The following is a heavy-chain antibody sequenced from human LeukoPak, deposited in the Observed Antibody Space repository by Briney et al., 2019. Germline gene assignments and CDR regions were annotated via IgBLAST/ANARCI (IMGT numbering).Heavy chain of an antibody. D-gene: IGHD3-3*01. J-gene: IGHJ4*02. CDR2: IKQDGSEK. Sequence: PGGSLRLSCAASGFTFSGYWMSWVRQAPGKWLEWVANIKQDGSEKYYVDSVKGRFTISRDNAKNSLYLQMNSLRAEDTAVYYCARDGSGFGKFDYWGQGTLVTVSS. V-gene: IGHV3-7*01. CDR3: ARDGSGFGKFDY. CDR1: GFTFSGYW.